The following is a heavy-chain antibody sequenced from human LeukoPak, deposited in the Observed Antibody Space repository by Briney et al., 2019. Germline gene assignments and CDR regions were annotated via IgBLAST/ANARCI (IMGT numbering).Heavy chain of an antibody. V-gene: IGHV1-18*01. J-gene: IGHJ4*02. D-gene: IGHD3-10*01. CDR2: ISAYNGNT. CDR3: ARDHGSAYYRAPRH. CDR1: GYTFTSYG. Sequence: GASVKVSCKASGYTFTSYGISWVRQAPGQGLEWMGWISAYNGNTNYAQKLQGRVTMTTDTSTSTAYMELSSLRSEDTAVYYCARDHGSAYYRAPRHWGQGTLVTVSS.